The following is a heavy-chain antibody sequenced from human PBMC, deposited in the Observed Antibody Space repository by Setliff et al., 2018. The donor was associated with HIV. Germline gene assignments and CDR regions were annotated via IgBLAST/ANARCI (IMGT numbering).Heavy chain of an antibody. CDR3: ARVEGITMIVVGLDI. D-gene: IGHD3-22*01. CDR2: IYPGDSDT. J-gene: IGHJ3*02. V-gene: IGHV5-51*01. CDR1: GYSFTSYW. Sequence: PGESLKISCKGSGYSFTSYWVGWVRQMPGKGLEWMGIIYPGDSDTRYSPSFQGQVTISADKSISTAYLQWSSLKASDTAMYYCARVEGITMIVVGLDIWGQGTMVTVS.